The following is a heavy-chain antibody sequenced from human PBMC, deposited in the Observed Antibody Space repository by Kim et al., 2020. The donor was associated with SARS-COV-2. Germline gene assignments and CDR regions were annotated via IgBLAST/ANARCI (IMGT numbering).Heavy chain of an antibody. V-gene: IGHV4-34*01. CDR2: INHSGST. D-gene: IGHD2-15*01. CDR3: ARGPAVVVVAAYFDY. J-gene: IGHJ4*02. CDR1: GGSFSGYY. Sequence: SETLSLTCAVYGGSFSGYYWSWIRQPPGKGLEWIGEINHSGSTNYNPSLKSRVTISVDTSKNQFSLKLSSVTAADTAVYYCARGPAVVVVAAYFDYCGQG.